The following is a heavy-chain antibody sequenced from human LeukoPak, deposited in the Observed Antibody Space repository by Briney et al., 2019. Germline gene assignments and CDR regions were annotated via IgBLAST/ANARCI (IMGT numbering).Heavy chain of an antibody. CDR2: INPYSGGT. D-gene: IGHD6-19*01. Sequence: ATVKVSCKASGYTFTDYYMHWVRQAPGQGLEWMGRINPYSGGTNYAQKFQGRVTMTRDTSISTAYMELSRLKSDDTAVYYCARDYSSGWYVYWGQGTLVTVSS. V-gene: IGHV1-2*06. J-gene: IGHJ4*02. CDR3: ARDYSSGWYVY. CDR1: GYTFTDYY.